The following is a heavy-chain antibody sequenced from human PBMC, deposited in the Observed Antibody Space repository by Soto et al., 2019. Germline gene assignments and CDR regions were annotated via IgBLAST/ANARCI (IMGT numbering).Heavy chain of an antibody. Sequence: GGSLRLSCAASGFTFSSYSMNWVRQAPGKGLEWVSSISSSSSYIYYADSVKGRFTISRDNAKNSLYLQMNSLRAEDTAVYYCARENWNYDWDYYYYGMDVWGQGTTVTVSS. D-gene: IGHD1-7*01. CDR3: ARENWNYDWDYYYYGMDV. CDR1: GFTFSSYS. V-gene: IGHV3-21*01. J-gene: IGHJ6*02. CDR2: ISSSSSYI.